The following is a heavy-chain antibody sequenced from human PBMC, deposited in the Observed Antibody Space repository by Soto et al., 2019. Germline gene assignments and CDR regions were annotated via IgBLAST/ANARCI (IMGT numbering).Heavy chain of an antibody. J-gene: IGHJ6*02. CDR1: GGTFSSYA. CDR2: IIPIFGTA. CDR3: ARDRSSSSLTKVSYYYYGMDV. Sequence: ASVKVSCKASGGTFSSYAISWVRQAPGQGLEWMGGIIPIFGTANYAQKFQGRVTITADESTSTAYMELSSLRSEDTAVYYCARDRSSSSLTKVSYYYYGMDVWGQGTTVTVSS. D-gene: IGHD6-6*01. V-gene: IGHV1-69*13.